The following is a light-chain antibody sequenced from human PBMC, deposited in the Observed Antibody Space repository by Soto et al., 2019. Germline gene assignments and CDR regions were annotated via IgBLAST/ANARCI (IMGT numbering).Light chain of an antibody. Sequence: EVVLTQSPGTLSLSPGERATLSCRASQSVSNKYLAWYQQKPGQATRLLIFGSSDMATGIPERFSGSGSGTDFTLTISRLEPEDFAVYYCQQYGSSPPYTFGQGTKLEIK. J-gene: IGKJ2*01. CDR2: GSS. V-gene: IGKV3-20*01. CDR3: QQYGSSPPYT. CDR1: QSVSNKY.